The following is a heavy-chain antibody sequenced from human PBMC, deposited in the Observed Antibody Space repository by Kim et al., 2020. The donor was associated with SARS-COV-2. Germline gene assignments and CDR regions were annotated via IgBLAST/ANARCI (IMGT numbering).Heavy chain of an antibody. CDR1: GGSINNYY. V-gene: IGHV4-59*12. D-gene: IGHD2-15*01. J-gene: IGHJ4*02. CDR3: ARSFCSGGSCYYNRPFDY. Sequence: SETLSLTCKVSGGSINNYYWNWIRQSPGKGLEWIGYIYSSGNTNYNPSLERRVTITVDTSRNQFSLSLTSVTAADTAVYYCARSFCSGGSCYYNRPFDYWGLGTLVTVPP. CDR2: IYSSGNT.